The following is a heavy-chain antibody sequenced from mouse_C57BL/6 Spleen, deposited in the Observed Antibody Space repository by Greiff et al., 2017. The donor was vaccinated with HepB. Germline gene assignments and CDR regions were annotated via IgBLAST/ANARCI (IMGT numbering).Heavy chain of an antibody. CDR3: ASYGAHGYVDG. Sequence: EVQGVESGGGLVKPGGSLKLSCAASGFTFSSYAMSWVRQTPEKRLEWVATISDGGSYTYSPDNVKGRFTISRDNAKNNLYLQMSHLKSEDTAMYYCASYGAHGYVDGWGTGTTVTVSS. J-gene: IGHJ1*03. CDR2: ISDGGSYT. CDR1: GFTFSSYA. V-gene: IGHV5-4*01. D-gene: IGHD1-1*01.